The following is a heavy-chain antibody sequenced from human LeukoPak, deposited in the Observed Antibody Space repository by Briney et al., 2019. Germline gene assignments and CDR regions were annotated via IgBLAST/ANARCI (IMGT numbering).Heavy chain of an antibody. CDR2: IRPSGDNT. V-gene: IGHV3-23*01. CDR3: ARVAGWRWFDP. D-gene: IGHD6-19*01. Sequence: GGSLRLSCAASGFTFSSYDMTWVRQAPGRGLEWVSSIRPSGDNTYYGDSVKGRFTISRDNSKNTVYLQMNNMRVDDAAVYYCARVAGWRWFDPWGQGTLVTVSS. CDR1: GFTFSSYD. J-gene: IGHJ5*02.